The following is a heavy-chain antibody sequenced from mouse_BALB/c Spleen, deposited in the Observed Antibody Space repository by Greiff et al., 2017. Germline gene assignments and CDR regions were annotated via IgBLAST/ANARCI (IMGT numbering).Heavy chain of an antibody. Sequence: QVTLKVSGPGILQPSQTLSLTCSFSGFSLSTSGMGVSWIRQPSGKGLEWLAHIYWDDDKRYNPSLKSRLTISKDTSSNQVFLKITSVDTADTATYYCASTMITTYYAMDYWGQGTSVTVSS. CDR3: ASTMITTYYAMDY. V-gene: IGHV8-12*01. D-gene: IGHD2-4*01. J-gene: IGHJ4*01. CDR2: IYWDDDK. CDR1: GFSLSTSGMG.